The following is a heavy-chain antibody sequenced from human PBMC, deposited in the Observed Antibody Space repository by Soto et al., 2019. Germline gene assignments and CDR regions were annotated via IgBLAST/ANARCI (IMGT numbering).Heavy chain of an antibody. CDR1: GFTFSNFA. D-gene: IGHD3-3*01. CDR2: ITGAGRTT. Sequence: GGSLRLSCAPSGFTFSNFAMGWVRQAPGKGLEWISHITGAGRTTYADSVKGRFTISRDNFKNTLYLQMNSLRAEDTAVYYCARDRYSYYDFWSGSLPYYYYGMDVWGQGTTVTVSS. V-gene: IGHV3-23*01. J-gene: IGHJ6*02. CDR3: ARDRYSYYDFWSGSLPYYYYGMDV.